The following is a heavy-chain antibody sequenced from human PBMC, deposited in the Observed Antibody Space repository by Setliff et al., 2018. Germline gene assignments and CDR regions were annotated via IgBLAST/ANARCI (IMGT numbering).Heavy chain of an antibody. Sequence: PGGSLRLSCAASGFSFSGYFMSWVRQAPGKGLEWLSKISGSGTTIFYADSVRGRFTISRDNAKKSVYLQINDLRAEDTALYFCAKGGDWDDQHYAFDIWGQGTMVTVSS. CDR1: GFSFSGYF. V-gene: IGHV3-11*01. D-gene: IGHD1-1*01. CDR2: ISGSGTTI. CDR3: AKGGDWDDQHYAFDI. J-gene: IGHJ3*02.